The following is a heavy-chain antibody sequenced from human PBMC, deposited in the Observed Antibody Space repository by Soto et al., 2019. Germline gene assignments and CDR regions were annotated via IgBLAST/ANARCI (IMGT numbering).Heavy chain of an antibody. CDR3: ARVGPYYYDSSGHFDI. CDR2: IIPIFGTA. J-gene: IGHJ3*02. Sequence: QVQLVQSGAEVKKPGSSVKVSCKASGGTFSSYAISWVRQAPGQGLEWMGGIIPIFGTANYAQKFQVRVAITADESTSTAYMELSSLRSEDTDVYYCARVGPYYYDSSGHFDIWGQGTMVTVSS. CDR1: GGTFSSYA. D-gene: IGHD3-22*01. V-gene: IGHV1-69*01.